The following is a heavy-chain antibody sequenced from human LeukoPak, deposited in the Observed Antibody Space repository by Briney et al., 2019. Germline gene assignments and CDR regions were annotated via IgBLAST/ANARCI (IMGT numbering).Heavy chain of an antibody. Sequence: ASVKVSCKASGYTFTGYYMHWVRQAPGQGLEWMGWINPNSGGTNYAQKFQGRVTMTRDTSISTAYMELSRLRSDVTAVYYCARDQLYCSGGSCSLHYYYGMDVWGQGTTVTVSS. V-gene: IGHV1-2*02. CDR2: INPNSGGT. CDR3: ARDQLYCSGGSCSLHYYYGMDV. D-gene: IGHD2-15*01. J-gene: IGHJ6*02. CDR1: GYTFTGYY.